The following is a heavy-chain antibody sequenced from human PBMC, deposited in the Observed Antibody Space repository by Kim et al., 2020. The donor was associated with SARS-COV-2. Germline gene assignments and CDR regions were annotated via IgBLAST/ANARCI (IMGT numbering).Heavy chain of an antibody. Sequence: TNHNPSHKGRVTISIDTSKNQFSLKLSSVTAADTAVYYCAREETGYFDYWGQGTLVTVSS. CDR3: AREETGYFDY. V-gene: IGHV4-34*09. CDR2: T. J-gene: IGHJ4*02.